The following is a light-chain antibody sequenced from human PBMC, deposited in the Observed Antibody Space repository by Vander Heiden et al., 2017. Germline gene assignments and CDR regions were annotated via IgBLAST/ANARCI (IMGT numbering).Light chain of an antibody. CDR1: SSDVGSYNL. CDR3: CSDAGSSTWV. V-gene: IGLV2-23*02. Sequence: QSALTPPASVAGSPGQSLILYCSGTSSDVGSYNLVSWYQQHPGKAPNLIIYEVTRRPSSIANHFSGSKFGNTASLTISGLQAEDEADYYCCSDAGSSTWVFGGGTKVTVL. CDR2: EVT. J-gene: IGLJ3*02.